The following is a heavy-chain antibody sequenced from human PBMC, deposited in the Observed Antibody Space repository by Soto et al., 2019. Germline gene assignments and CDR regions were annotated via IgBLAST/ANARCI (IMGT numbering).Heavy chain of an antibody. J-gene: IGHJ4*02. CDR1: WFTFSGYA. V-gene: IGHV3-30-3*01. CDR2: ISFDGTNK. Sequence: SLRLSCAGSWFTFSGYARHWVRQGPGKGLEWLAVISFDGTNKYYADSVKGRFTISRDNFENTLYLQMNSVRAEDTAVYYCAKDYFDSSGDQYYFESWGQGTLVTVSS. CDR3: AKDYFDSSGDQYYFES. D-gene: IGHD3-22*01.